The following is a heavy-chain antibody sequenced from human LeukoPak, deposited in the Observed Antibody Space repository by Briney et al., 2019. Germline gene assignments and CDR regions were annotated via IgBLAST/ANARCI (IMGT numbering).Heavy chain of an antibody. CDR3: ARALHAPKFIDS. D-gene: IGHD2-8*01. V-gene: IGHV4-38-2*02. CDR1: GSSLPATYY. J-gene: IGHJ4*02. CDR2: VFQLQTVRI. Sequence: PSDTLSLTCTVCGSSLPATYYWAWFRQPPGKGLEWISTVFQLQTVRIFYNPSLESRVTMSLDTSQNQFSLNLTSVTAADTALYFCARALHAPKFIDSWGQETLVPVSS.